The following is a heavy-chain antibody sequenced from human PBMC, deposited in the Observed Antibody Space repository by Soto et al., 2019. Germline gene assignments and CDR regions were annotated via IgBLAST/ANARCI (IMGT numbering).Heavy chain of an antibody. Sequence: QLQLQESGSGLVTPSQTLSLTCGVSGGSISSVGYYWNWVRQPPGKGLEWIGNIYHSGSTSYNACRYSRVTITGDRTKNQDSLKLSFVTDADSAVDDCSRGEYSNTCDIWGQGALVTVSS. V-gene: IGHV4-30-2*01. CDR2: IYHSGST. J-gene: IGHJ3*02. CDR3: SRGEYSNTCDI. D-gene: IGHD3-10*01. CDR1: GGSISSVGYY.